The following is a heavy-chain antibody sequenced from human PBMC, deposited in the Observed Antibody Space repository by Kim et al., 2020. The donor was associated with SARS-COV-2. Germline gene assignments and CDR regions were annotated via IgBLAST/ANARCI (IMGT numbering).Heavy chain of an antibody. V-gene: IGHV4-39*07. Sequence: SLKSRVTISLDTSKNQFSLELSSVTAADPAVYYCASDSNFRRGGLYWFDPWGQGTLVTVSS. D-gene: IGHD3-16*01. CDR3: ASDSNFRRGGLYWFDP. J-gene: IGHJ5*02.